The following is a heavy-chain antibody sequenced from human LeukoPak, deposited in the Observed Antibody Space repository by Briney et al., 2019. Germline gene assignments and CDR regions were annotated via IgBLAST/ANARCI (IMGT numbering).Heavy chain of an antibody. CDR1: GFIFSNYG. CDR3: ARDMGRAWYGPPDY. V-gene: IGHV3-33*01. CDR2: IWNDGSET. Sequence: GGSLRLSCAASGFIFSNYGMHWVRQAPGKRLEWVAVIWNDGSETFHADSVKGRFRIARDNSKNALYLQMNSLRAEDTAVYFCARDMGRAWYGPPDYWGQGTLVTVSS. J-gene: IGHJ4*02. D-gene: IGHD6-13*01.